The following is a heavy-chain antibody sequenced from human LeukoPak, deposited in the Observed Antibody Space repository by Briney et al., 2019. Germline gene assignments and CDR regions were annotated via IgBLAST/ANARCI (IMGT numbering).Heavy chain of an antibody. Sequence: SETLSLTCTVSGGSVSSTTYYWAWIRLPPGKGLEWIGSIYYSGSTYYKPSLQSRVTISVDTSKNQFSLKLTSVTAADTAVYYCAAYYYNLAGNYYNGLDFWGQGTLVTVSS. CDR1: GGSVSSTTYY. J-gene: IGHJ4*02. D-gene: IGHD3-10*01. V-gene: IGHV4-39*01. CDR3: AAYYYNLAGNYYNGLDF. CDR2: IYYSGST.